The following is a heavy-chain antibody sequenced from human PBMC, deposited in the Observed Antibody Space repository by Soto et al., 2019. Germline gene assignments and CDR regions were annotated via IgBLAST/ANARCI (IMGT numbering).Heavy chain of an antibody. D-gene: IGHD3-22*01. CDR1: GFTFSSYG. CDR2: IWYDGSNK. J-gene: IGHJ1*01. V-gene: IGHV3-33*01. Sequence: GGSLRLSCAASGFTFSSYGMHWVRQAPGKGLEWVAVIWYDGSNKYYADSVKGRFTISRDNSKNTLYLQMNSLRAEDPVVYYCASHYDSSGYYYEYFQHWGQGTLVTVSS. CDR3: ASHYDSSGYYYEYFQH.